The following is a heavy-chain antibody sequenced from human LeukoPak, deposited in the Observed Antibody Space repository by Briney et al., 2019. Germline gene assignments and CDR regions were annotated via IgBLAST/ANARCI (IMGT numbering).Heavy chain of an antibody. D-gene: IGHD5-12*01. V-gene: IGHV1-69*13. J-gene: IGHJ3*02. CDR2: IIPIFGTA. CDR1: GGTFSSYA. CDR3: ARPELRGYSGYDPLSDAFDI. Sequence: SVKVSCKASGGTFSSYAISWVRQAPGQGLEWMGGIIPIFGTAKYAQKLQDGVTITADESTNTVYMELSSLRSEDTAVYYCARPELRGYSGYDPLSDAFDIWGQGTMVTISS.